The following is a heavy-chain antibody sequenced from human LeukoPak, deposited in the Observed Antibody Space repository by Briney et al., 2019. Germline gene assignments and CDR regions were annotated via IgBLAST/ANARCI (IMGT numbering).Heavy chain of an antibody. V-gene: IGHV3-30*02. J-gene: IGHJ4*02. CDR2: IRYDGNNK. Sequence: GGSLRLSCGAPGFTFSNYGMLWVRQAPGKGLEWVAFIRYDGNNKLYADSMKGRFTISRDNSKNTLYLHINSLRAEDTAVYYCVKDNPLDYWGQGTLVIVSS. CDR3: VKDNPLDY. CDR1: GFTFSNYG. D-gene: IGHD1-14*01.